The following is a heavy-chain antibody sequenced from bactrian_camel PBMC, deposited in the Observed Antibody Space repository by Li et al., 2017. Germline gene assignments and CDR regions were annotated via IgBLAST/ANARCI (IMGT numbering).Heavy chain of an antibody. Sequence: HVQLVESGGGLVQPGGSLVLSCAASGFSFGSCETGWYRQAPGQERELVSSISSDGTTRYADSVKGRFTISRDNAKNTLYLQMNNLKPEDTAMYYCAADRALDDDCYVGSLYTDFAYWGQGTQVTVS. CDR1: GFSFGSCE. CDR3: AADRALDDDCYVGSLYTDFAY. V-gene: IGHV3S55*01. CDR2: ISSDGTT. J-gene: IGHJ6*01. D-gene: IGHD3*01.